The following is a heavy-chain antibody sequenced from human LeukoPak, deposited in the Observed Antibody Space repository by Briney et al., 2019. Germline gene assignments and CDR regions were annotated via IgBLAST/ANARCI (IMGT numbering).Heavy chain of an antibody. CDR1: GVSISSYY. V-gene: IGHV4-59*08. J-gene: IGHJ3*02. D-gene: IGHD2-2*01. CDR3: ARRSPLRYCSSTSCFRDGFDI. Sequence: PSETLSLTCTVSGVSISSYYWSWIRQPPGKGLEWIGYMYYSGSTNYNPSLKSRVTISVDTSKNQFSLKLSSVTAADTAVYYCARRSPLRYCSSTSCFRDGFDIWGQGTKVTVSS. CDR2: MYYSGST.